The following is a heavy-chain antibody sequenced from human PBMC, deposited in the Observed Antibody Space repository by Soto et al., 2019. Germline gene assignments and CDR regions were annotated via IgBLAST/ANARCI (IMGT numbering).Heavy chain of an antibody. V-gene: IGHV4-39*01. J-gene: IGHJ4*02. CDR2: IYYSGST. CDR3: ARGNCDSSGYYLDY. Sequence: SETLSLTCTVSGGSISSSSYYWGWIRQPPGKGLEWIGSIYYSGSTYYNPSPKSRVTISVDTSKNQFSLKLSSVTAADMAVYYCARGNCDSSGYYLDYWGQGTLVTVSS. D-gene: IGHD3-22*01. CDR1: GGSISSSSYY.